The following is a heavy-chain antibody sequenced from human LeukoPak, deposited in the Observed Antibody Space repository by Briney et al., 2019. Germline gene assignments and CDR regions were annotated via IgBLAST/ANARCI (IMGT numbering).Heavy chain of an antibody. V-gene: IGHV4-59*01. CDR1: GGSISSYY. J-gene: IGHJ6*02. CDR2: IYYSGST. D-gene: IGHD2-15*01. CDR3: ARIVVVAVTNYGMDV. Sequence: PSETLSLTCTVSGGSISSYYWSWIRQPPGKGLEWIGYIYYSGSTNYNPSLKSRVTISVDTSKNQFSLKLSSVTAADTAVYYCARIVVVAVTNYGMDVWGQGTTVTVSS.